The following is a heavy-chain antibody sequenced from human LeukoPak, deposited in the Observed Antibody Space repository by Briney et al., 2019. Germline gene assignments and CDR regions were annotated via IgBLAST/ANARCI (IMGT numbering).Heavy chain of an antibody. CDR1: GFTFSGSI. CDR3: SRHEALPGDY. Sequence: GGSLRLSCAASGFTFSGSIVHWVRQASGKGLDWVGHIRTKANNYATAYAASVKGRFTISRDDSKNTAYLQMNNLKTEDTAVYYCSRHEALPGDYWGQGTLVTVSS. V-gene: IGHV3-73*01. D-gene: IGHD2-21*02. J-gene: IGHJ4*02. CDR2: IRTKANNYAT.